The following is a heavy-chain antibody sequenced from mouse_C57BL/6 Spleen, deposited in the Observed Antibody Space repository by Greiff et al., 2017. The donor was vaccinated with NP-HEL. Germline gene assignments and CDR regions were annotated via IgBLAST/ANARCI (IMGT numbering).Heavy chain of an antibody. CDR3: TSGGPYGNYGDFDY. CDR1: GFTFSSYA. J-gene: IGHJ2*01. D-gene: IGHD2-1*01. Sequence: EVKVVESGEGLVKPGGSLKLSCAASGFTFSSYAMSWVRQTPEKRLEWVAYISSGGDYIYYADTVKGRFTISRDNARNTLYLQMSSLKSEDTAMYYCTSGGPYGNYGDFDYWGQGTTLTVSS. CDR2: ISSGGDYI. V-gene: IGHV5-9-1*02.